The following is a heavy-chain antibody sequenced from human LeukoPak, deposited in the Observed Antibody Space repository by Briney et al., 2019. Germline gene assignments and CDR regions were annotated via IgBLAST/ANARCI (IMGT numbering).Heavy chain of an antibody. CDR1: GYTFTSYG. CDR3: ARVQGGTYYDIWRVMKGNYYYYYMDV. Sequence: AAVKVSCKASGYTFTSYGISWVRQAPGQRLEGIGWISAYYGHTNYALKLQARVTMTTDTSTSTAYVERRSLRSDDTAVHYCARVQGGTYYDIWRVMKGNYYYYYMDVWGKGTTVTVSS. CDR2: ISAYYGHT. J-gene: IGHJ6*03. D-gene: IGHD3-9*01. V-gene: IGHV1-18*01.